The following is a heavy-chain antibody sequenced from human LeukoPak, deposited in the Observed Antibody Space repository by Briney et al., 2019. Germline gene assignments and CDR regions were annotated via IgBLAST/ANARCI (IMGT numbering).Heavy chain of an antibody. Sequence: GGSLRLSCTASGFTFNNYAMTWVRQAPGKGLERVSAISGNAARTYYTDSVKGRFTISRDNSKNTLYLQMNSLRAEATAIYYCARTYGDYAYLDFWGQGTLVTVSS. D-gene: IGHD4-17*01. CDR2: ISGNAART. J-gene: IGHJ4*02. CDR3: ARTYGDYAYLDF. V-gene: IGHV3-23*01. CDR1: GFTFNNYA.